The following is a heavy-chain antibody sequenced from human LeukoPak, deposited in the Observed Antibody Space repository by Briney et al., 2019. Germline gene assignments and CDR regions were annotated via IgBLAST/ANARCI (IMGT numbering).Heavy chain of an antibody. CDR2: IYHSGNT. D-gene: IGHD5-12*01. CDR3: ARAQIVATEYFDY. V-gene: IGHV4-59*12. J-gene: IGHJ4*02. CDR1: GGSISSYY. Sequence: PSETLSLTCTVSGGSISSYYWSWIRQPPGKGLEWIGYIYHSGNTYYNAPLKSRVTISIDRSKNQFSLKLSSVTAADTAVYYCARAQIVATEYFDYWGQGTLVTVSS.